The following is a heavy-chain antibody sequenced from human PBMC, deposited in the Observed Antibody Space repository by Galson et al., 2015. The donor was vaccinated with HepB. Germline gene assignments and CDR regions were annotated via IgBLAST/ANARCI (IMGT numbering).Heavy chain of an antibody. J-gene: IGHJ6*03. CDR2: IIPIFGTA. V-gene: IGHV1-69*13. Sequence: SVKVSCKASGGTFSSYAISWVRQAPGQGLEWMGGIIPIFGTANYAQKFQGRVTITADESTSTAYMELSSLRSEDTAVYYCARTVRLGELSSKRAIYYYYMDVWGKGTTVTVSS. CDR1: GGTFSSYA. CDR3: ARTVRLGELSSKRAIYYYYMDV. D-gene: IGHD3-16*02.